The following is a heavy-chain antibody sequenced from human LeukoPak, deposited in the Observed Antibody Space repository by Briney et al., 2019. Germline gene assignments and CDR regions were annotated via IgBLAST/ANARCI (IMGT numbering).Heavy chain of an antibody. Sequence: SETLSLTCAVYAGSFSGYYWSWIRQPPGKGLEWIGEISPSGSTNYNPSLKSRATISTDTSKNQFSLRLSSVTAADTAVYYCARGNILTGYCFDFWGQGALVTVSS. CDR1: AGSFSGYY. V-gene: IGHV4-34*01. CDR2: ISPSGST. CDR3: ARGNILTGYCFDF. J-gene: IGHJ4*02. D-gene: IGHD3-9*01.